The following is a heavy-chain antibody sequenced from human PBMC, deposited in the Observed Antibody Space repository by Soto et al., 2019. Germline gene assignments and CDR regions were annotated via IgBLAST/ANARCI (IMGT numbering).Heavy chain of an antibody. Sequence: QVQLQESGPGLVKPSETLSLTCTVSGGSISSYYWSWIRQPAGKGLEWIGRIYTSGSTNYNPSLKSRVTMSVDASKNQFSLKLSSGTAADAAVYYCARDARGVGATTRGVFDYWGQGTLVTVSS. CDR2: IYTSGST. D-gene: IGHD1-26*01. J-gene: IGHJ4*02. CDR1: GGSISSYY. V-gene: IGHV4-4*07. CDR3: ARDARGVGATTRGVFDY.